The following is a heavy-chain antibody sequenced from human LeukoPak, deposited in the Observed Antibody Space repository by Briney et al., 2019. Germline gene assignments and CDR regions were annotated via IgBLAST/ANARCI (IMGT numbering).Heavy chain of an antibody. D-gene: IGHD4-17*01. CDR1: GVTLSSYA. J-gene: IGHJ4*02. CDR2: ISGSGGST. Sequence: GGSLRLSCAASGVTLSSYAMSWVRQAPGKGLEWVSAISGSGGSTYYADSVKGRFTISRDNSKNTLYLQMNSLRAEDTAVYYCAKTIYGDYGDYWGQGALVTVSS. V-gene: IGHV3-23*01. CDR3: AKTIYGDYGDY.